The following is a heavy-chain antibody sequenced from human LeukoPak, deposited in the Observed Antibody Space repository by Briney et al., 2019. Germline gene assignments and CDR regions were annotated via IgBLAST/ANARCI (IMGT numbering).Heavy chain of an antibody. CDR3: ARDEMEQWLVLVDY. V-gene: IGHV1-18*04. D-gene: IGHD6-19*01. J-gene: IGHJ4*02. Sequence: ASVKVSCKASGYTFISYGISWVRQAPGQGLEWMGWISAYNGNTNYAQKLQGRVTMTTDTSTSTAYMELRSLRSDDTAVYYCARDEMEQWLVLVDYWGQGTLVTVSS. CDR1: GYTFISYG. CDR2: ISAYNGNT.